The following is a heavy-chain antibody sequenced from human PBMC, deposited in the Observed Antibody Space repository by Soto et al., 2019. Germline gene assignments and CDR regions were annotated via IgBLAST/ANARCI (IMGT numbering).Heavy chain of an antibody. D-gene: IGHD6-25*01. CDR2: INPNSGGT. CDR3: ARDQGYSSVYGMDV. Sequence: ASVKVSCKASGYTFTGYYMHWVRQAPGQGLEWMGWINPNSGGTNYAQKFQGRVTMTRDTSISTAYMELSRLRSDDTAVYYCARDQGYSSVYGMDVWGQGTTVTVSS. V-gene: IGHV1-2*02. CDR1: GYTFTGYY. J-gene: IGHJ6*02.